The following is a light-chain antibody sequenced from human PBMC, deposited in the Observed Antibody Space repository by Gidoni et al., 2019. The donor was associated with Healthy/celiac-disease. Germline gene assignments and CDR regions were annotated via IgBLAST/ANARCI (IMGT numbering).Light chain of an antibody. Sequence: DIQMTQSPSSLSASVGDRVPITCRARQSIGRYLNWYQQKSGKAPKVLIYAASSLQSGVPSRFSGSASGTDFNLTISSLQPEDVATYYCQQRYSTHPWTFGQGTKVEIK. V-gene: IGKV1-39*01. CDR1: QSIGRY. J-gene: IGKJ1*01. CDR3: QQRYSTHPWT. CDR2: AAS.